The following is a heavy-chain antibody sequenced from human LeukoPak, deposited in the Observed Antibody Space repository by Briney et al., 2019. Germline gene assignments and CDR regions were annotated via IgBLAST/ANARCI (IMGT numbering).Heavy chain of an antibody. CDR3: ARQFGSGRRYWYFDL. V-gene: IGHV4-59*08. CDR2: IYYSGST. D-gene: IGHD6-19*01. J-gene: IGHJ2*01. Sequence: SETLSLTCTVSGGSINTYFWSWIRQPPGKGLEWIGYIYYSGSTNYNPSLKGRVTISVDTSKNQFSLKLSSVTAADTAVYYCARQFGSGRRYWYFDLWGRGTLGTVSS. CDR1: GGSINTYF.